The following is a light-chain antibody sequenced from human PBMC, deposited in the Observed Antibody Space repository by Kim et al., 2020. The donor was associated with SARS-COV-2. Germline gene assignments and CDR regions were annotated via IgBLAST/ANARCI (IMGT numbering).Light chain of an antibody. Sequence: VALGQTARITCGGNNMGSKNVHWYQQKPGQAPVLVIYRDSNRPSGIPERFSGSNSGNTATLTISRAQAGDEADYYCQVWDSSTVVFGGGTQLTVL. CDR3: QVWDSSTVV. CDR1: NMGSKN. V-gene: IGLV3-9*01. CDR2: RDS. J-gene: IGLJ2*01.